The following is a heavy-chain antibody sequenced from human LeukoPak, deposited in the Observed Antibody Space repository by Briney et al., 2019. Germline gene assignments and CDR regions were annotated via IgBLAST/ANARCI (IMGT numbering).Heavy chain of an antibody. D-gene: IGHD3-22*01. CDR2: IYYNEAP. CDR3: ARSDYYDNAFDI. Sequence: SETLSLTCSVSGGSISDHYWSWIRQPPGKGLEWIAYIYYNEAPNYNPSLNARVTMSLDMSKNQFSLRLTSVTAADTAVYYCARSDYYDNAFDIWGQGTMVTVSS. V-gene: IGHV4-59*08. CDR1: GGSISDHY. J-gene: IGHJ3*02.